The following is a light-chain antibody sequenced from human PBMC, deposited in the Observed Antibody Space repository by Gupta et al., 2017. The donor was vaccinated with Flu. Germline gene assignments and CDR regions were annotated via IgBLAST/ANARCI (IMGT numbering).Light chain of an antibody. CDR3: QQYYTFPLT. CDR1: QSVFHNSNNKNH. Sequence: IVMTQSLDSLAVSLGGRATINCKSSQSVFHNSNNKNHLAWYQKKPGQAPKLLIYLTSTRASGVPDRFSGSGSGTDFSLTISSLQAEDVATYYCQQYYTFPLTFGGGTKVEI. CDR2: LTS. J-gene: IGKJ4*01. V-gene: IGKV4-1*01.